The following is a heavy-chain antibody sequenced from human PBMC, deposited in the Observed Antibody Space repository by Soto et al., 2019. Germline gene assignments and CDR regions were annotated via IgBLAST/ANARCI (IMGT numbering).Heavy chain of an antibody. CDR3: ARDPAAAAYYFDS. D-gene: IGHD6-13*01. Sequence: ASVKVSCKASGYTFTNYAIHWVRQAPGQRPEWMGWINVDKGNTKHSQKFQGRVTITRDAYASRAYMELSSLRSEDTAVYYGARDPAAAAYYFDSWGQGTLVTVSS. CDR2: INVDKGNT. CDR1: GYTFTNYA. J-gene: IGHJ4*02. V-gene: IGHV1-3*01.